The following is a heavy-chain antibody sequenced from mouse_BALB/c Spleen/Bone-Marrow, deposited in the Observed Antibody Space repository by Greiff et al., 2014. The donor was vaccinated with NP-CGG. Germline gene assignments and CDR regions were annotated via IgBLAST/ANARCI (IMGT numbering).Heavy chain of an antibody. CDR2: INPYNDGT. CDR3: AREGIDYFAY. V-gene: IGHV1-14*01. J-gene: IGHJ2*01. Sequence: EVQVVESGPELVKPGASVKMSCKASGYTFTGYVMHWVKQEPGQGLEWIGYINPYNDGTKYNEKFKGKATLTSDKSSSTAYMELSSLTSEDSAVYYCAREGIDYFAYCGQGPTLTVS. CDR1: GYTFTGYV.